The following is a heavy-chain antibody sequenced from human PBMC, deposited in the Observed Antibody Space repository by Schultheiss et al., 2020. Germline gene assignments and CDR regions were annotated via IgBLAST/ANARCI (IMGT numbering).Heavy chain of an antibody. CDR2: ISGSGG. CDR3: ARDGVRENYFDY. J-gene: IGHJ4*02. CDR1: GFTFSSYS. D-gene: IGHD1-26*01. Sequence: GGSLRLSCAASGFTFSSYSMNWVRQAPGKGLEWVSPISGSGGSADSVKGRFTISRDNSKNTLYLQMNSLRAEDTAVYYCARDGVRENYFDYWGQGTLVTVSS. V-gene: IGHV3-23*01.